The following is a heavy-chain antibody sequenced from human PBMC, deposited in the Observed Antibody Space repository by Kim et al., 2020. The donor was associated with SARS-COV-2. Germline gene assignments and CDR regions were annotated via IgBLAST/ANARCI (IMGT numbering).Heavy chain of an antibody. Sequence: ASVKVSCKASGYTFTGYYMHWVRQAPGQGLEWRGRINTNSGGTNYAQKFQGRVTMTRDTSITTAYMELSRLRSDDTAVYYCARDGGSSAWLNWFDPWGQGTLVTVSS. J-gene: IGHJ5*02. D-gene: IGHD6-19*01. V-gene: IGHV1-2*06. CDR2: INTNSGGT. CDR3: ARDGGSSAWLNWFDP. CDR1: GYTFTGYY.